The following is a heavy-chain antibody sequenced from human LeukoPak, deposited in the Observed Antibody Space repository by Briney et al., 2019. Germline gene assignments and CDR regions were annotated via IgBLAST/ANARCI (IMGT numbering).Heavy chain of an antibody. J-gene: IGHJ4*02. V-gene: IGHV1-69*04. D-gene: IGHD4-17*01. CDR2: IIPILGIA. CDR1: GGTFSSYA. CDR3: AAAVAVTTVTTPSRY. Sequence: SVTVSCTASGGTFSSYAISWVRQAPGQGLEWMGRIIPILGIANYAQKFQGRVTITADKSTSTAYMELSSLRSEDTAVYYCAAAVAVTTVTTPSRYWGQGTLVTVSS.